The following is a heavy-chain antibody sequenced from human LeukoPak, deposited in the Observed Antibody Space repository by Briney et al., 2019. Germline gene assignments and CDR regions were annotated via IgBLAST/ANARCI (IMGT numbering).Heavy chain of an antibody. CDR2: TYYRSKWYI. J-gene: IGHJ5*02. D-gene: IGHD2-15*01. CDR3: ARGGLVGSDRGWFGP. CDR1: GDSVSSYSAG. V-gene: IGHV6-1*01. Sequence: PSQTLPLTCAISGDSVSSYSAGWSWIRQSPSRGLEWLGRTYYRSKWYIDYAESVKSRISINPDTSKNQFSLQLNSVTPEDTAVYYCARGGLVGSDRGWFGPWGQGTLSPSPQ.